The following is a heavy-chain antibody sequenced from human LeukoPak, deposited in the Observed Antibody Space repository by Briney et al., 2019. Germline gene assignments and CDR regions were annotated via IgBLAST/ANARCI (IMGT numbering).Heavy chain of an antibody. J-gene: IGHJ4*02. D-gene: IGHD3-3*01. CDR3: ARCPDFWSGYADY. Sequence: GGSLRLSCAASGFTFSSYWMSWVRQDPGKGLEWVANIKQDGSEKYYVDSVKGRFTISRDNAKNSLYLQMNSLRAEDTAVYYCARCPDFWSGYADYWGQGTLVTVSS. V-gene: IGHV3-7*01. CDR2: IKQDGSEK. CDR1: GFTFSSYW.